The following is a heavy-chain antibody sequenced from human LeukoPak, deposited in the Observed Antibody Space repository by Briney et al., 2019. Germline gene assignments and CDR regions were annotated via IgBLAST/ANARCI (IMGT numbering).Heavy chain of an antibody. V-gene: IGHV1-69*13. CDR1: GDTFSSYA. CDR2: IITIGGTA. D-gene: IGHD1-26*01. CDR3: ARATIVGATRGMDV. Sequence: ASLKVSCKASGDTFSSYAISWVQQAPGQGLEWLGGIITIGGTANYAQKVQGRVTLTADESTSKPYQEHRNLRAEDTTEYYCARATIVGATRGMDVWGQGNTVAASS. J-gene: IGHJ6*02.